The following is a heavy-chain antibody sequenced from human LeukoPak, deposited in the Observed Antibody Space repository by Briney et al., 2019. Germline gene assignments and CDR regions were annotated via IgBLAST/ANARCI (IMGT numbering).Heavy chain of an antibody. Sequence: SVKVSCKASGGTFSSYAISWVRQAPGQGLEWMGGIIPIFGTANYAQKFQGRVTITADKSTSTAYMELSSLRSEDTAVYYCARGGYYYGSGTYYTRSSWYFDLWGRGTLVTVSS. J-gene: IGHJ2*01. CDR3: ARGGYYYGSGTYYTRSSWYFDL. V-gene: IGHV1-69*06. CDR1: GGTFSSYA. D-gene: IGHD3-10*01. CDR2: IIPIFGTA.